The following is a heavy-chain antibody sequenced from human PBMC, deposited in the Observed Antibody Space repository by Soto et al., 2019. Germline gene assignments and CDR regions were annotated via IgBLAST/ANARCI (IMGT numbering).Heavy chain of an antibody. V-gene: IGHV3-15*01. CDR3: TTVAYGEYVSDY. CDR1: GFAFTNAC. J-gene: IGHJ4*02. Sequence: EVELVESGGVLVEPGGSLRLSCAASGFAFTNACMTWVRQAPGKALEWVGRIRSQIDGGTTDSAAPVKGRFTISRDDSKHTLYLQMNSLKTEDTAVYYCTTVAYGEYVSDYWGQGTLVTVSS. CDR2: IRSQIDGGTT. D-gene: IGHD4-17*01.